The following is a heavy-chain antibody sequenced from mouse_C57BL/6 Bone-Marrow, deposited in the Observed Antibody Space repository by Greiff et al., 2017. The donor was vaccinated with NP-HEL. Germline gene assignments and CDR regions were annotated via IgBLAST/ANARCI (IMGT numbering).Heavy chain of an antibody. CDR2: IDPENGDT. CDR3: TTCDYDGGWFAC. J-gene: IGHJ3*01. Sequence: VQLQQPGAELVRPGASVKLSCTASGFTFTDDYMHWVKQRPEQGLEWIGWIDPENGDTEYASKFQGKATLTVDTSSNTAYLQLSSLTSEDTAVYYCTTCDYDGGWFACWGQGTLVTVSA. V-gene: IGHV14-4*01. D-gene: IGHD2-4*01. CDR1: GFTFTDDY.